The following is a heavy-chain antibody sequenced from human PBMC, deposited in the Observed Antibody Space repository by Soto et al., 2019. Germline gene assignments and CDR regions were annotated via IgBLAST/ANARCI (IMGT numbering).Heavy chain of an antibody. CDR2: INAGNGNT. V-gene: IGHV1-3*01. D-gene: IGHD1-26*01. CDR3: ASGGSPYWYFDR. Sequence: QVQLVQSGAEVKKPGASVKVSCKASGYTFTSYAMHWVRQAPGQRLEWMGWINAGNGNTKYSQKFQGRVTITRDTSESTAHMEVSSLRSEDTAVYYWASGGSPYWYFDRWGRGTRVTVSS. CDR1: GYTFTSYA. J-gene: IGHJ2*01.